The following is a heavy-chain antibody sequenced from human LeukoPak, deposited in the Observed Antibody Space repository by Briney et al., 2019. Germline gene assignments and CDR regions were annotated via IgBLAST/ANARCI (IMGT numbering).Heavy chain of an antibody. CDR1: GFTFSSYA. Sequence: GGSLRLSCAASGFTFSSYAMSWVRQAPGRGLEWVSAISGSGGSTYYADSVKGRFTISRDNSKNTLYLQMNSLRAEDTAVYYCAKDARDRLRFLEWSSFDYWGQGTLVTVSS. V-gene: IGHV3-23*01. CDR2: ISGSGGST. J-gene: IGHJ4*02. CDR3: AKDARDRLRFLEWSSFDY. D-gene: IGHD3-3*01.